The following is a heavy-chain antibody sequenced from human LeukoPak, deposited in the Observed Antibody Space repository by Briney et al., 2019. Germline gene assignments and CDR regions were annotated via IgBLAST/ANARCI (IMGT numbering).Heavy chain of an antibody. V-gene: IGHV3-21*01. CDR2: IDYDSSHI. D-gene: IGHD3-16*01. Sequence: PGGSLRLSCADSGFTFSSSAMNWVRQVPGKGLEWVSPIDYDSSHIYYAASVRGRFTISRDNARDSVYLQMDSLRADDTAVYYCARDPERYLRMGHYDYWGQGTLVIVSS. CDR3: ARDPERYLRMGHYDY. CDR1: GFTFSSSA. J-gene: IGHJ4*02.